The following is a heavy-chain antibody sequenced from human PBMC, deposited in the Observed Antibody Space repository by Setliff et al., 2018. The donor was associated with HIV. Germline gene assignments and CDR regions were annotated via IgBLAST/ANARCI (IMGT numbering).Heavy chain of an antibody. CDR1: GYTLSELS. CDR2: FDLEDVET. V-gene: IGHV1-24*01. CDR3: ATVRGYYYDSSGQDYFQH. Sequence: ASVKVSCKVSGYTLSELSMHWVRQAPGKGLEWMGGFDLEDVETIYAEKFQGRVTMTEDTSTDTAYMELSSLRAEDTAVYYCATVRGYYYDSSGQDYFQHWGQGTLVTVST. D-gene: IGHD3-22*01. J-gene: IGHJ1*01.